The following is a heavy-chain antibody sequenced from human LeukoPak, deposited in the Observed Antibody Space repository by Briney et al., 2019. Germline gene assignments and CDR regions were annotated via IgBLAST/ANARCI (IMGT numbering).Heavy chain of an antibody. D-gene: IGHD3-10*01. CDR1: GDSVSTNSAA. V-gene: IGHV6-1*01. CDR2: TYFRSKWNS. J-gene: IGHJ4*02. Sequence: SQTLSLTCAISGDSVSTNSAAWNWIRQSPSRGLEWLGTTYFRSKWNSDYAVSVKSRITINPDTSKNQFSLHLNSVTPEDTAVYYCARGAYYYGSGSYSGFDYWGQGTLVTVSS. CDR3: ARGAYYYGSGSYSGFDY.